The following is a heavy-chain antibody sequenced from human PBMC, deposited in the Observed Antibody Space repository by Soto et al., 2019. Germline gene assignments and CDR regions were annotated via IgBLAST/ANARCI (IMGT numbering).Heavy chain of an antibody. CDR1: GYSFTSYW. J-gene: IGHJ6*02. CDR2: IYPGDSDT. CDR3: ARYSAAAGTVYYGMDV. V-gene: IGHV5-51*01. Sequence: PGESLKISCKGSGYSFTSYWIGWVRQMPGKGLEWMGIIYPGDSDTRYSPSFQGQVTISADKSISTAYLQWSSLKASDTAMYYCARYSAAAGTVYYGMDVWGQGTTVTVSS. D-gene: IGHD6-13*01.